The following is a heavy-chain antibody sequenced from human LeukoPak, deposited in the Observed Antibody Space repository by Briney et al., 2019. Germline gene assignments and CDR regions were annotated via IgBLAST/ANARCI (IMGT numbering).Heavy chain of an antibody. Sequence: SETLSLTCAVYGGSFSGYYWSWIRQPPGKGLEWIGEINHSGSTNYNPSLKGRVTISVDTSKNQFSLKLSSVTAADTAVYYCARGPPALGDYWGQGTLVTVSS. V-gene: IGHV4-34*01. CDR1: GGSFSGYY. CDR2: INHSGST. CDR3: ARGPPALGDY. D-gene: IGHD2-15*01. J-gene: IGHJ4*02.